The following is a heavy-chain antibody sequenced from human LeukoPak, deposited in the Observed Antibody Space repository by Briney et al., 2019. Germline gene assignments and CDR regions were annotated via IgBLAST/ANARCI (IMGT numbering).Heavy chain of an antibody. CDR3: ARGSGSYYGGY. V-gene: IGHV1-69*13. J-gene: IGHJ4*02. Sequence: GASVKVSCKASGYTFTGYYMHWVRQAPGQGLEWMGGIIPIFGTANYAQKFQGRVTITADESTSTAYMELSSLRSEDTAVYYCARGSGSYYGGYWGQGTLVTVSS. CDR2: IIPIFGTA. D-gene: IGHD3-10*01. CDR1: GYTFTGYY.